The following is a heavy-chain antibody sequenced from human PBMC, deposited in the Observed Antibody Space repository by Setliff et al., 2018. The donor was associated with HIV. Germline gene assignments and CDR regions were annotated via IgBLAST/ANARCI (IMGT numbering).Heavy chain of an antibody. CDR3: ARVREYCSSTSCPIGGWYFDL. D-gene: IGHD2-2*01. Sequence: SVKVSCKASGGTFSSYAISWVRQAPGQGLEWMGRIIPIFGTSNYAQKFQGRVTITADKSTSTAYMELSSLKSEDTAVYYCARVREYCSSTSCPIGGWYFDLWGRGTLVTVSS. CDR2: IIPIFGTS. V-gene: IGHV1-69*06. CDR1: GGTFSSYA. J-gene: IGHJ2*01.